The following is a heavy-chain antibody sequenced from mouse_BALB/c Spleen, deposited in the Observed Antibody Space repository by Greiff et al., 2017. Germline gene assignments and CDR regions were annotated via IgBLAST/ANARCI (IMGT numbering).Heavy chain of an antibody. Sequence: QVQLKESGPGLVQPSQSLSITCTVSGFSLTSYGVHWVRQSPGKGLEWLGVIWAGGSTNYNSALMSRLSISKDNSKSQVFLKMNSLQTDDTAMYYCARYYYGSSAWFAYWGQGTLVTVSA. D-gene: IGHD1-1*01. J-gene: IGHJ3*01. CDR1: GFSLTSYG. V-gene: IGHV2-9*02. CDR3: ARYYYGSSAWFAY. CDR2: IWAGGST.